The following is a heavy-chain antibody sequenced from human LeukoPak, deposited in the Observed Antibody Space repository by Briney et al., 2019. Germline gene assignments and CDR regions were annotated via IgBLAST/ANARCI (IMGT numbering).Heavy chain of an antibody. CDR2: INPNSGGT. J-gene: IGHJ4*02. CDR3: ARANDFWSGPLYYFDY. V-gene: IGHV1-2*02. CDR1: GYTFTGYY. Sequence: ASVKVSCKASGYTFTGYYMHWVRQAPGQRLEWMGWINPNSGGTNYAQKFQGRVTMTRDTSISTAYMELSRLRSDDTAVYYCARANDFWSGPLYYFDYWGQGTLVTVSS. D-gene: IGHD3-3*01.